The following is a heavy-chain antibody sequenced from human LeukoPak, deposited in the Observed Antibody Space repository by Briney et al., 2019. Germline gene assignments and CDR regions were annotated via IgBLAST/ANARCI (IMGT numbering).Heavy chain of an antibody. J-gene: IGHJ6*03. V-gene: IGHV3-30*02. CDR2: IQYDGSNQ. CDR3: AKDRCSNGIGCYYYYMDV. Sequence: PGGSLRLSCAASGFSFTSYGMHWVRQAPGKGLEWVAYIQYDGSNQQYADSVKGRFSTSRDSSKNILNLQMNSLRGDDTAVYYCAKDRCSNGIGCYYYYMDVWGKGTTVTIYS. D-gene: IGHD2-8*01. CDR1: GFSFTSYG.